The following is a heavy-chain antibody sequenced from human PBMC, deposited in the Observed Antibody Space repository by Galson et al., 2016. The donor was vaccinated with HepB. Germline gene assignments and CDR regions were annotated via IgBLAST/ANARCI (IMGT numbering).Heavy chain of an antibody. CDR1: GDSISGYH. CDR2: VSYSGDT. Sequence: SETLSLTRIVSGDSISGYHWNWIRQTPGKGLEWIGYVSYSGDTHYNPSLKSRVTISVDTSKNQFSLNLTSVTTADTAIYYCARDSRYSSNLLFDPWGQGILVTVSS. J-gene: IGHJ5*02. CDR3: ARDSRYSSNLLFDP. D-gene: IGHD6-13*01. V-gene: IGHV4-59*01.